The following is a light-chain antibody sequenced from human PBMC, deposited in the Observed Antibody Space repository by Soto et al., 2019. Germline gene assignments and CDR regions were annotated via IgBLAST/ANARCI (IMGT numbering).Light chain of an antibody. V-gene: IGKV3-20*01. CDR3: QQYGTSPYT. CDR2: AAS. Sequence: EIVLTQSPGTLSLSPGERATLSCRASQSVNSNYLGWYQKKPAQAPRLLIYAASSRATGVPDRFSGSGSGTDFTLTISRLEPEDCAVYYCQQYGTSPYTFGQGTKLEIK. J-gene: IGKJ2*01. CDR1: QSVNSNY.